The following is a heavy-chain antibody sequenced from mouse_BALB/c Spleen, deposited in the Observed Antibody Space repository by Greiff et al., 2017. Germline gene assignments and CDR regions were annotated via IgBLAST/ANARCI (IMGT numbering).Heavy chain of an antibody. CDR3: ARESSGSYAMDY. Sequence: EVQLQESGGDLVKPGGSLKLSCAASGFTFSSYGMSWVRQTPDKRLEWVATISSGGSYTYYPDSVKGRFTISRDNAKNTLYLQMSSLKSEDTAMYYCARESSGSYAMDYWGQGTSVTVSS. V-gene: IGHV5-6*01. CDR2: ISSGGSYT. CDR1: GFTFSSYG. J-gene: IGHJ4*01. D-gene: IGHD3-1*01.